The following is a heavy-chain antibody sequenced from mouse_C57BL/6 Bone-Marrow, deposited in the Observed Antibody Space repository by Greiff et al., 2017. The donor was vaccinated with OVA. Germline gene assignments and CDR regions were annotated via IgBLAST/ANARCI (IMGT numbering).Heavy chain of an antibody. CDR1: GFTFSDYY. CDR3: ARYYYGSSGYYAMDY. J-gene: IGHJ4*01. CDR2: INYDGSST. V-gene: IGHV5-16*01. Sequence: DVKLVESEGGLVQPGSSMKLSCTACGFTFSDYYMAWVRQVPEKGLEWVANINYDGSSTYYLDSLKSRFIISRDNAKNILYLQMSSLKSEDTATYYCARYYYGSSGYYAMDYWGQGTSVTVSS. D-gene: IGHD1-1*01.